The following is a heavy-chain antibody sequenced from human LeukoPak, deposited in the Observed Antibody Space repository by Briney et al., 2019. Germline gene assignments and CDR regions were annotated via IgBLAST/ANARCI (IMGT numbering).Heavy chain of an antibody. CDR2: ISSSGGTT. CDR1: GFTFSTYA. V-gene: IGHV3-23*01. J-gene: IGHJ4*02. Sequence: PGGSLRLSCAASGFTFSTYAVNWVRQAPGKGLEWVSAISSSGGTTYYADSVKGRFSISRDNSKNTLYLQMNSLRAEDTAIYYCAKDRIAWPTNCVSWGQGTLVLVSA. CDR3: AKDRIAWPTNCVS. D-gene: IGHD2-21*01.